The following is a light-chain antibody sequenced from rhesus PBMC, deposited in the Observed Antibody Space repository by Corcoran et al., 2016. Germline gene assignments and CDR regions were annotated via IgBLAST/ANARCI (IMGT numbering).Light chain of an antibody. CDR3: MQGIEFPYS. J-gene: IGKJ2*01. V-gene: IGKV2-104*02. CDR1: QSLLDSEDGNTY. CDR2: EVS. Sequence: DIVMTQTPLSLPVTPGEPASISCRSSQSLLDSEDGNTYLDWYLQKPGQSPKLLIYEVSNRASGVPGRFSGRGSDTDVKLKIRRVEAEDVGVYYCMQGIEFPYSFGQGTKVEIK.